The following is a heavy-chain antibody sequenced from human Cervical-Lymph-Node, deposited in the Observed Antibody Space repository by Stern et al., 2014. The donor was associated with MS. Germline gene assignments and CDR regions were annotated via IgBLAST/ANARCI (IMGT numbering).Heavy chain of an antibody. CDR2: IHDSGST. CDR3: ATTRWDLFTWNWFDP. CDR1: GGSISSSGYY. D-gene: IGHD1-26*01. Sequence: VQLVESGPGLVKPSQTLSLTCTVSGGSISSSGYYWSWIRQPADKGLEWIGRIHDSGSTYYNPSLKRRVTISMDTAPNPFSLHLTPVTAADTAVYYCATTRWDLFTWNWFDPWGQGTLVTVSS. V-gene: IGHV4-61*02. J-gene: IGHJ5*02.